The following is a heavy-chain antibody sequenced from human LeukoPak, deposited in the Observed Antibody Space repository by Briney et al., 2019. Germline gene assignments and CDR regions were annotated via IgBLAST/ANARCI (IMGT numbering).Heavy chain of an antibody. V-gene: IGHV3-21*01. Sequence: GGSLRLSCAASGFTFSSYSMNWVRQAPGKGLEWVSSISSSSSYIYYADSVKGRFTISRDNAKNSLYLQMNSLRAEDTAVYYCARGENDYGDYAPLDYWGQETLVTVSS. CDR2: ISSSSSYI. CDR1: GFTFSSYS. D-gene: IGHD4-17*01. CDR3: ARGENDYGDYAPLDY. J-gene: IGHJ4*02.